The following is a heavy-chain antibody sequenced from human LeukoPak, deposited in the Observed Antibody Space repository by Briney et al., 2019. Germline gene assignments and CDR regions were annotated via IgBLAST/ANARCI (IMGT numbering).Heavy chain of an antibody. CDR3: AGDDFWRPRERPDYYYGMDV. V-gene: IGHV3-23*01. D-gene: IGHD3-3*01. CDR1: GFTFSSYA. CDR2: ISGSGGST. J-gene: IGHJ6*02. Sequence: GGSLRLSCAASGFTFSSYAMSWVRQAPGKGLERVSAISGSGGSTYYADSVKGRFTISRDNSKNTLYLQMNSLRAEDTAVYYCAGDDFWRPRERPDYYYGMDVWGQGTTVTVSS.